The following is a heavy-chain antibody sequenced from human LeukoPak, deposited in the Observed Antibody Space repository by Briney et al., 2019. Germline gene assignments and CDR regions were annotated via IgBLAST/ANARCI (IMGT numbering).Heavy chain of an antibody. J-gene: IGHJ4*02. CDR3: ARGQPGVAAAGNLDY. V-gene: IGHV3-33*08. CDR2: IWSDGNNK. CDR1: GFTFSTYP. D-gene: IGHD6-13*01. Sequence: GGSLRLSCAASGFTFSTYPMHWVRQAPGKGLEWVAIIWSDGNNKYYADSVEGRFTISRDTSKNTLFLQMNSLRAEDTAVYYCARGQPGVAAAGNLDYWGQGTLVTVSS.